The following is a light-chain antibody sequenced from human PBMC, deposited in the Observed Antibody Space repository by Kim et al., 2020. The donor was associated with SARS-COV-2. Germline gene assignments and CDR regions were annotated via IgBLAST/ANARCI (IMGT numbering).Light chain of an antibody. Sequence: SLSPGERVTLSCRASQSVSSSYLAWYQQKPGQAPRLLIYGASSRATGIPDRFSGSGSGTDFTLTISRLEPEDFAVYYCQQYGNLYTFGQGTKLEI. CDR3: QQYGNLYT. CDR1: QSVSSSY. V-gene: IGKV3-20*01. J-gene: IGKJ2*01. CDR2: GAS.